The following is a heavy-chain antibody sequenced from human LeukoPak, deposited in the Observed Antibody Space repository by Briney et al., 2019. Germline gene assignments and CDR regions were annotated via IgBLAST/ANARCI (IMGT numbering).Heavy chain of an antibody. Sequence: GESLKISCKGSGYSFTSYWIGLVRQMPGKGLEWMGIVYPGDSGTRYCPSFQGQVTLQAENPISTAYLQWHRLKASDPAMYYCARPGSPTVAAYRMDVWGQGTTVTVSS. D-gene: IGHD4-23*01. CDR3: ARPGSPTVAAYRMDV. J-gene: IGHJ6*02. CDR1: GYSFTSYW. CDR2: VYPGDSGT. V-gene: IGHV5-51*01.